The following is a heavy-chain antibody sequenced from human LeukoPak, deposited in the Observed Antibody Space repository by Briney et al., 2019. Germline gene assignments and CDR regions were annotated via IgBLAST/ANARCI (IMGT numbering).Heavy chain of an antibody. CDR2: ISGSGGST. J-gene: IGHJ4*02. CDR3: THSSSWSTDY. CDR1: GFTFSSYV. V-gene: IGHV3-23*01. Sequence: GGSLRLSCAASGFTFSSYVMSWVRQAPGKGLEWVSVISGSGGSTHYADSVKGRFTISRDNSKNTLYLQMNSLRAEDTAVYYCTHSSSWSTDYWGQGTLVTVSS. D-gene: IGHD6-13*01.